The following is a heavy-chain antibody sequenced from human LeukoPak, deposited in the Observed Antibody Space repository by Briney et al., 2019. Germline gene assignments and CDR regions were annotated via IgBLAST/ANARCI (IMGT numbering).Heavy chain of an antibody. CDR3: TREQDREAAATVIGDS. CDR1: GFTFSNAW. J-gene: IGHJ4*02. Sequence: PGGSLRLSCAASGFTFSNAWMSWVRQAPGKGLEWISHISRGTYIAYADSVKGRFSISRDNAKNSLYLQMNSLRAEDTAVYYCTREQDREAAATVIGDSWGQGTLVTVSS. CDR2: ISRGTYI. V-gene: IGHV3-69-1*02. D-gene: IGHD2-15*01.